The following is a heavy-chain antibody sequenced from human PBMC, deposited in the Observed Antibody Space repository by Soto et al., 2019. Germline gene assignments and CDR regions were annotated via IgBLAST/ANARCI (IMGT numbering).Heavy chain of an antibody. J-gene: IGHJ6*02. CDR1: GFTFSSYA. Sequence: QVQLVESGGGVVQPGRSLRLSCAASGFTFSSYAMHWVRQAPGKGLEWVAVISYDGSNKYYADSVKGRFTISRDNSKNTLYLQMNSLRAEDTAVYYCARAHRPAEHYDFWSGYYTHYYYYGMDVWGQGTTVTVSS. CDR3: ARAHRPAEHYDFWSGYYTHYYYYGMDV. D-gene: IGHD3-3*01. CDR2: ISYDGSNK. V-gene: IGHV3-30-3*01.